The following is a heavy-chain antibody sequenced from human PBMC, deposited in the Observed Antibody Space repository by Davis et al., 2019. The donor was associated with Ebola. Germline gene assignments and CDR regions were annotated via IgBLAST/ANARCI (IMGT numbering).Heavy chain of an antibody. CDR3: AKDGPVGVLAY. V-gene: IGHV3-66*02. D-gene: IGHD3-3*01. Sequence: PGGSLRLSCAASGFRVSGPYMSWVRQAPGKGLEWVSVIYTGGRTYYTDSVKGRFTISRDNSKNTLYLQMNSLRAEDTAVYYCAKDGPVGVLAYWGQGTLVTVSS. CDR1: GFRVSGPY. CDR2: IYTGGRT. J-gene: IGHJ4*02.